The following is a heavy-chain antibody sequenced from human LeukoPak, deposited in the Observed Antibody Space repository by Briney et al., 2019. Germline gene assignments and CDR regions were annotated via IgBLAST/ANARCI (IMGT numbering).Heavy chain of an antibody. Sequence: GGSLRLSCAASGFTFSSYSMNWVRQAPGKGLEWVSSISSSSSYIYYADSVKGRFTISRDNAKNSLYLQMNSLRAEDMALYYCAKAVPYNWNDQGAFDIWGQGTMVTVSS. V-gene: IGHV3-21*04. D-gene: IGHD1-1*01. CDR3: AKAVPYNWNDQGAFDI. CDR1: GFTFSSYS. CDR2: ISSSSSYI. J-gene: IGHJ3*02.